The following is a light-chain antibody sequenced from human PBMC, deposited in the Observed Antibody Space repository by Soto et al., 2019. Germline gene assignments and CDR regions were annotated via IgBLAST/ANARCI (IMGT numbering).Light chain of an antibody. CDR2: GVS. Sequence: DIFMTQSPAALSVAPGVRVSFSCTARQGVSRKLAWYQHTPGQAPRLLIYGVSTRATGVPARFSGSGSETDFSLTISSLQIEVFALYCCQQSNNWPPLTFGGGTKVDIK. J-gene: IGKJ4*01. CDR3: QQSNNWPPLT. CDR1: QGVSRK. V-gene: IGKV3-15*01.